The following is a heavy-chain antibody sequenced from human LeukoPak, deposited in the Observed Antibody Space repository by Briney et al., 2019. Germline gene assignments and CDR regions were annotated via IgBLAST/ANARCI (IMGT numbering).Heavy chain of an antibody. CDR3: ARGMVYAPFGAFDI. V-gene: IGHV3-30*02. D-gene: IGHD2-8*01. Sequence: GGSLRLSCAASGFTFSSYGMHWVRQAPGKGLEWVAFIRYDGSNKYYADSVKGRFTISRDNSKNTLYLQMNSLRAEDTAVYYCARGMVYAPFGAFDIWGQGTMVTVSS. J-gene: IGHJ3*02. CDR2: IRYDGSNK. CDR1: GFTFSSYG.